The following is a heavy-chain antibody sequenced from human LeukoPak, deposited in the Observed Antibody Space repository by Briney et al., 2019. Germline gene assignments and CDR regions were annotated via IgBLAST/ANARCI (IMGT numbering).Heavy chain of an antibody. J-gene: IGHJ4*02. Sequence: ASVKVSCKSSGYTFTIYGISWVRQAPGQGLEWMGWISAYNGDTNYAQKLQGRVTMTTDTSTSTAYMALRSLRSDDTAVYYCARGGGSYRIFDYWGQGTLVTVSS. CDR2: ISAYNGDT. V-gene: IGHV1-18*01. D-gene: IGHD1-26*01. CDR3: ARGGGSYRIFDY. CDR1: GYTFTIYG.